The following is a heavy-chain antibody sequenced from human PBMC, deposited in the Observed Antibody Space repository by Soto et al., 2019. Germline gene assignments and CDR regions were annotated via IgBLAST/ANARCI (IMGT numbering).Heavy chain of an antibody. CDR1: GFTFSPHA. CDR2: IWYDGSKK. CDR3: ARDRYSSGWSAFDY. J-gene: IGHJ4*02. V-gene: IGHV3-33*08. D-gene: IGHD6-19*01. Sequence: PGGSLRLSCAASGFTFSPHAMHWVRQGPGKGLEWVAVIWYDGSKKYYADSVKGRFTISRDNSKNTLYLQMNSLRAEDTAVYYCARDRYSSGWSAFDYWGQGTLVTVSS.